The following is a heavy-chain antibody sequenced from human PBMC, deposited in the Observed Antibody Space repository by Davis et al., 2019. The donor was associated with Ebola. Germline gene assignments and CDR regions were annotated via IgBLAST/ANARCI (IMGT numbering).Heavy chain of an antibody. J-gene: IGHJ4*02. V-gene: IGHV3-30*18. D-gene: IGHD1-1*01. CDR1: GFTFSSYG. CDR2: ISYDGSNK. Sequence: GGSLRLSCAASGFTFSSYGMHWVRQAPGKGLEWVAVISYDGSNKYYADSVKGRFTISRDNSKNTLYLQMNSLRAEDTALYYCAKDIAGVTTGADYWGQGTLVTVSS. CDR3: AKDIAGVTTGADY.